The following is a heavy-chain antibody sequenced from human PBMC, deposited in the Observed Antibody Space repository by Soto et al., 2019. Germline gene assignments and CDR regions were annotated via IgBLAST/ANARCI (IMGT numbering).Heavy chain of an antibody. CDR2: VYPDDSDT. J-gene: IGHJ4*02. V-gene: IGHV5-51*01. CDR1: GYTFTSYW. Sequence: PGESLKISCEASGYTFTSYWIAWVRQMPGKGLEWMGIVYPDDSDTRYRPSFQGQVTISADKSISTAYLQWSSLKASDTAMYYCARQGQYNYGSNDYWGQGTLVTVSS. CDR3: ARQGQYNYGSNDY. D-gene: IGHD5-18*01.